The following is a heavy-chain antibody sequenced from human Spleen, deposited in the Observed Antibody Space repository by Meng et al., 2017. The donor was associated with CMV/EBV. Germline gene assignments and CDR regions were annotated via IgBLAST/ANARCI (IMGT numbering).Heavy chain of an antibody. CDR1: GGSVSSGGCC. V-gene: IGHV4-61*08. D-gene: IGHD3-22*01. CDR2: IYYSGST. J-gene: IGHJ4*02. Sequence: GGSVSSGGCCWGWIRQPPGKGLEWIGYIYYSGSTNYNPSLKSRVTISVDTSKNQFSLKLSSVTAADTAVYYCAGRIHYYDSSGGFDYWGQGTLVTVSS. CDR3: AGRIHYYDSSGGFDY.